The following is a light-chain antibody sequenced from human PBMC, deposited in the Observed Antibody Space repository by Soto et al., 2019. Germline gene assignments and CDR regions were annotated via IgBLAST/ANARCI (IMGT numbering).Light chain of an antibody. V-gene: IGKV3-15*01. CDR2: GTS. CDR3: QQYNNWPRT. CDR1: QSVNSN. Sequence: EKVMTHSPATLSLTPGDRSTLSCRASQSVNSNLAWYQQKAGQAPRLLIYGTSTRATGIPARFSGSGSGTDFTLTISSLQFEDFAVYYCQQYNNWPRTFGQGTKVDIK. J-gene: IGKJ1*01.